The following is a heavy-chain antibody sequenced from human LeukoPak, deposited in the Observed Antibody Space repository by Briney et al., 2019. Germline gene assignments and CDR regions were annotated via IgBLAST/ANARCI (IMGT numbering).Heavy chain of an antibody. CDR3: ARARGGGSYRGYYFDY. J-gene: IGHJ4*02. CDR1: GGSISSGSYY. CDR2: IYTSGST. Sequence: SETLSLTSTVSGGSISSGSYYWSWIRQPAGKGLEWIGRIYTSGSTNYNPSLKSRVTISVDTSKNQFSLKLSSVTAADTAVYYCARARGGGSYRGYYFDYWGQGTLVTVSS. V-gene: IGHV4-61*02. D-gene: IGHD1-26*01.